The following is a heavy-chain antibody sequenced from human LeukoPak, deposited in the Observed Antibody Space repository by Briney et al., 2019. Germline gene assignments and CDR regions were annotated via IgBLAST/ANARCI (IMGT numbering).Heavy chain of an antibody. CDR1: GYTFTDYY. CDR2: IITNFGTT. V-gene: IGHV1-69*13. J-gene: IGHJ4*02. CDR3: ARPRTYYDFWRGYPPFDY. Sequence: GASVKVSCKASGYTFTDYYMHWVRQAPGQGLEWMGGIITNFGTTNYAQKYQGRVTITADESTSTVYMELSSLRSEDTAVYYCARPRTYYDFWRGYPPFDYWGQGTLVTVSS. D-gene: IGHD3-3*01.